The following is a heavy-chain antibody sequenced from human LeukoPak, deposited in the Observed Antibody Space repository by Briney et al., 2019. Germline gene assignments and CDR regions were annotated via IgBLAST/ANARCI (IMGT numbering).Heavy chain of an antibody. V-gene: IGHV4-59*01. CDR3: ARGVVRGVIGFDY. Sequence: SSETLSLTCTVSGGSISSYYWSWIQQPPGKGLEWIGYIYYSGSTNYNPSLKSRVTISVDTSKNQFSLKLSSVTAADTAVYYCARGVVRGVIGFDYWGQGTLVTVSS. D-gene: IGHD3-10*01. J-gene: IGHJ4*02. CDR2: IYYSGST. CDR1: GGSISSYY.